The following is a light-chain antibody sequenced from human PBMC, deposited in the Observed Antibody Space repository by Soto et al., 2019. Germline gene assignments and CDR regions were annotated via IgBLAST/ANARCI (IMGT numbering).Light chain of an antibody. CDR1: SSDIGAGYR. CDR3: QSFDKYLSAVV. Sequence: QLVLTQPPSVSGAPGERVTISCTGSSSDIGAGYRVRWYQQVPGTAPKLLIYDNTNRPSGVSVRFSGSKSGTSASPAISGLQAEDEADYYCQSFDKYLSAVVFGGGTKLTVL. CDR2: DNT. J-gene: IGLJ2*01. V-gene: IGLV1-40*01.